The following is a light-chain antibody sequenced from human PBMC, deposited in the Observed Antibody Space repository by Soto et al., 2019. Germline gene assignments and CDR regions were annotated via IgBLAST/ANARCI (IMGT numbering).Light chain of an antibody. V-gene: IGKV3-20*01. CDR3: QQYGSSPGRVT. CDR1: QSVSSSY. J-gene: IGKJ1*01. Sequence: EIVLTQSPGTLSLSPGERATLSCRASQSVSSSYLAWYQQKPGQAPRLLIYGASSRATGIPDRFSGSGSGTDFTLTISRLEPEDVAVYYCQQYGSSPGRVTFGQGTKVEIK. CDR2: GAS.